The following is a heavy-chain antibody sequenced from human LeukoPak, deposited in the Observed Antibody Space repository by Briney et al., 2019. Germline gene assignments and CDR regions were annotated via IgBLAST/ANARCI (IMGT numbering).Heavy chain of an antibody. CDR3: ARGVALPWYYYDSSGYSNFDY. V-gene: IGHV1-8*01. J-gene: IGHJ4*02. D-gene: IGHD3-22*01. CDR1: GYTFTSYD. Sequence: ASVKVSCKASGYTFTSYDINWGRHATGQVLEWMVCMNSNSGNTGYAQKFQGRVTMTRNTSISTAYMELSSLRSEDTAVYYCARGVALPWYYYDSSGYSNFDYWGQGTLVTVSS. CDR2: MNSNSGNT.